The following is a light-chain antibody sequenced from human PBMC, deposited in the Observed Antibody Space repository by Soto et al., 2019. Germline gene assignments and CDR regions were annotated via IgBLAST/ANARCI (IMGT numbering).Light chain of an antibody. V-gene: IGKV3-15*01. CDR2: GAS. J-gene: IGKJ1*01. Sequence: EIVMTQSPATLSVSPGERATLSCRASQSVGSNLSWYQQQPGQDPRLLIYGASTRATGSPARFISSGSGTEFTLTISSMLSEDFAIDFYQQYNSWPPDRTFGQGTKVEIK. CDR1: QSVGSN. CDR3: QQYNSWPPDRT.